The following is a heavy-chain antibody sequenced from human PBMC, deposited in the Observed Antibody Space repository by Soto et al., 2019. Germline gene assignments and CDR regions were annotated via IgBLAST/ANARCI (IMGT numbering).Heavy chain of an antibody. CDR3: ETAGSYRAYHFAHGIQLWSFDF. CDR1: GGSINTFY. CDR2: ISSSGSP. V-gene: IGHV4-4*07. J-gene: IGHJ4*02. D-gene: IGHD5-18*01. Sequence: SETLSLTCTVSGGSINTFYWSWGRHPAGKGLDWLGRISSSGSPSFSRYRESRVAMLVDTSKNQFSINLSYVSAVDMAVYKCETAGSYRAYHFAHGIQLWSFDFWGQGALVTVSS.